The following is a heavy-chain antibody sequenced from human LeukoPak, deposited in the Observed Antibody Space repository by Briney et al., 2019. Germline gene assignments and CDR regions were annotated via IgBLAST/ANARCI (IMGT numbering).Heavy chain of an antibody. J-gene: IGHJ4*02. CDR3: ASDGYSYGPTSFDY. V-gene: IGHV3-7*01. D-gene: IGHD5-18*01. Sequence: GGSLRLSCAASGFTFSSYWMSWVRQAPGKGLEWVANIKQDGSEKYYVDSVKGRFTISRGNAKNSLYLQMNSLRAEDTAVYYCASDGYSYGPTSFDYWGQGTLVTVSS. CDR1: GFTFSSYW. CDR2: IKQDGSEK.